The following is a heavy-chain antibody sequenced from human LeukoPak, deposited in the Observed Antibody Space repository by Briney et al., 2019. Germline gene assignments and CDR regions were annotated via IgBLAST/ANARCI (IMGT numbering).Heavy chain of an antibody. D-gene: IGHD3-3*01. V-gene: IGHV3-21*01. J-gene: IGHJ3*01. CDR2: ISSSSSYI. Sequence: GGSLRLSCVASGFTLSSYSLNWVRQAPGKGLEWVASISSSSSYIYYRDSLKGRFIISRDNRRKSLYLEMNSLRAADTAMYYCARGWSSDAFDFWGQGTPVTVSS. CDR3: ARGWSSDAFDF. CDR1: GFTLSSYS.